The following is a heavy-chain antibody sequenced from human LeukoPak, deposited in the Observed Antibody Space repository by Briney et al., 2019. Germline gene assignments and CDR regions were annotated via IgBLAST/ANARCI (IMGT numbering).Heavy chain of an antibody. V-gene: IGHV4-34*01. Sequence: SETLSLTCAVYGGSFSGYYWSWIRQPPGKGLEWIGEINHSGSTNYNPSLKSRVTISVDTSKNQFSLKLSSVTAADTAVYYCASLYYYDSSGRSGDSDYWGQGTLVTVSS. D-gene: IGHD3-22*01. J-gene: IGHJ4*02. CDR2: INHSGST. CDR1: GGSFSGYY. CDR3: ASLYYYDSSGRSGDSDY.